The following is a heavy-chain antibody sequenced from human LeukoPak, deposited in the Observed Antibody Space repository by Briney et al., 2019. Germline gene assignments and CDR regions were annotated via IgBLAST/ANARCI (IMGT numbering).Heavy chain of an antibody. CDR1: GFTFSSYG. CDR3: AREGPPYGDYGYYYYMDV. J-gene: IGHJ6*03. D-gene: IGHD4-17*01. CDR2: IRYDGSNK. Sequence: GGSLRLSCAASGFTFSSYGMHWVRQAPGKRLEWVAFIRYDGSNKYYADSVKGRFTISRDNSKNTLYLQMNSLRAEDTAVYYCAREGPPYGDYGYYYYMDVWGKGTTVTISS. V-gene: IGHV3-30*02.